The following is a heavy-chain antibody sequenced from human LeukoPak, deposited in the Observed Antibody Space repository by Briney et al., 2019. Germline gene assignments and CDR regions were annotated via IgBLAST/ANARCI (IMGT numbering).Heavy chain of an antibody. Sequence: GGSLRLSCAASGFTFSTYAMTWVRQAPGKGLEWVSAIGGSGGGTYYADSVKGRFTISRDNSKNTLYLQMTSLRAEDTAVYYCARGRGTIFGVVIIWFDPWGQGTLVTVSS. CDR2: IGGSGGGT. V-gene: IGHV3-23*01. D-gene: IGHD3-3*01. J-gene: IGHJ5*02. CDR1: GFTFSTYA. CDR3: ARGRGTIFGVVIIWFDP.